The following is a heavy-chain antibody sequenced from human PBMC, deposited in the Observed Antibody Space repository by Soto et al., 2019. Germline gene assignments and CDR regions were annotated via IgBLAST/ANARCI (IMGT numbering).Heavy chain of an antibody. V-gene: IGHV4-59*01. Sequence: QVQLQESGPGLVKPSETLSLTCTVSGGSISSYYWSWIRQPPGKGLEWIGYIYYSGSTNYNPSLKSRVTISVATSKNQFSLKLSSVTAEDTAVYYCASLGSGSPGAFDIWGQGTMVTVSS. J-gene: IGHJ3*02. CDR3: ASLGSGSPGAFDI. D-gene: IGHD3-22*01. CDR2: IYYSGST. CDR1: GGSISSYY.